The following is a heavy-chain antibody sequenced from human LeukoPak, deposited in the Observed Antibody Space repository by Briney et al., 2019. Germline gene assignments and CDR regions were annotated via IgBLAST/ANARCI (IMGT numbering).Heavy chain of an antibody. D-gene: IGHD2-2*02. CDR3: AKFTGGYCSSTSCYNFDY. Sequence: ASVTVSCKASGYTFTGYYMHWVRQAPGQGLEWMGWINPNSGGTNYAQKFQGRVTMTRDTSISTAYMELSRLRTDDTAVYYCAKFTGGYCSSTSCYNFDYWGQGTLVTVSS. J-gene: IGHJ4*02. V-gene: IGHV1-2*02. CDR2: INPNSGGT. CDR1: GYTFTGYY.